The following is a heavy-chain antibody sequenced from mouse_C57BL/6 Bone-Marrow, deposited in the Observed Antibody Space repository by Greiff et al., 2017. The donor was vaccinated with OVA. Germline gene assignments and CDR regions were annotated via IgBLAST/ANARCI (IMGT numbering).Heavy chain of an antibody. CDR3: VRDGYYGSSPYFDY. CDR2: IRSKSSNYAT. Sequence: EVQLVESGGGLVQPKGSLKLSCAASGFTFNTYAMHWVRQAPGKGLEWVARIRSKSSNYATYYADSVKDRFTISRDDSQSMLYLQMNNLKTEDTAMYYCVRDGYYGSSPYFDYWGQGTTLTVSS. J-gene: IGHJ2*01. CDR1: GFTFNTYA. D-gene: IGHD1-1*01. V-gene: IGHV10-3*01.